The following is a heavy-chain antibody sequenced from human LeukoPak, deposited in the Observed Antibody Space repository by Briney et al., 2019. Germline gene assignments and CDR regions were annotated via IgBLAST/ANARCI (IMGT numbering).Heavy chain of an antibody. J-gene: IGHJ4*02. CDR1: GLTISSSG. CDR3: AKDNRIPITIIVVIQPLHY. V-gene: IGHV3-23*01. D-gene: IGHD3-22*01. Sequence: PGGSLRLSCADPGLTISSSGMSSVRQAPGKGLEWVSAISGSGDRTHYADSVRGRFTISRDTSKDTLYLQMNSLRAEDTAVYYCAKDNRIPITIIVVIQPLHYWGQGTLVTVSS. CDR2: ISGSGDRT.